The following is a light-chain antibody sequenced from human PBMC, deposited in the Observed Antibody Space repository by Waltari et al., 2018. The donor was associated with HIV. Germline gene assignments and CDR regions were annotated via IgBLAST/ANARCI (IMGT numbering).Light chain of an antibody. J-gene: IGLJ1*01. Sequence: SDELTQAPDVSVALGQTVKITCQGDRPSTHYASWYHQNPGQAPVIVIYGKNNRLSWLPGRCAASSSGNIASWTFSGTLVEYEATYFCGSRDVTGDQRVFGPGTWVAV. CDR2: GKN. CDR1: RPSTHY. CDR3: GSRDVTGDQRV. V-gene: IGLV3-19*01.